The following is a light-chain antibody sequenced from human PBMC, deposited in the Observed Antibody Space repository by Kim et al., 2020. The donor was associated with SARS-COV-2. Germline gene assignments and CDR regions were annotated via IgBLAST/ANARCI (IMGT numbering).Light chain of an antibody. CDR3: CSYAGSYTLV. CDR1: SSDVGGYNY. Sequence: QSALTQPRSVSGSPGQSVTISCTGTSSDVGGYNYVSWYQQHPGKAPKVMIFDVSTRPSGVPDRFSGSKSGNTASLTISGLQAEDEADYCCCSYAGSYTLVFGGGTKVTVL. V-gene: IGLV2-11*01. J-gene: IGLJ2*01. CDR2: DVS.